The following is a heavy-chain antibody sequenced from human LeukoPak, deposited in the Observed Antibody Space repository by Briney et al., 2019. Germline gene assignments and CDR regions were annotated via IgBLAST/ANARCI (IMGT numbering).Heavy chain of an antibody. V-gene: IGHV3-48*04. CDR3: VRGTRAFDV. Sequence: GGSLRLSCAASGFTFSSYAMHWVRQAPGKGLEWVSYISSRSRTIYYADSVKGRFTISRDNAQKSLYLQINSLRGDDTALYYCVRGTRAFDVLGQGTMVTVSS. CDR2: ISSRSRTI. J-gene: IGHJ3*01. CDR1: GFTFSSYA.